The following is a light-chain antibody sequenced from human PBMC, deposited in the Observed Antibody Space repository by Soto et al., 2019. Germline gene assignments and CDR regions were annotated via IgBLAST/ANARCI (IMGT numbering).Light chain of an antibody. CDR1: QSVNDNY. J-gene: IGKJ2*01. CDR3: LQYANLPPIT. V-gene: IGKV3D-20*01. CDR2: DAS. Sequence: ETVLTQSPATLSLSPGDRATLSCGASQSVNDNYLAWYKQRPGLPPRLLIYDASTRSPGIPDRFSGRGSGTDFTLAICILEAEDFAMYYCLQYANLPPITFGQGTKLEIK.